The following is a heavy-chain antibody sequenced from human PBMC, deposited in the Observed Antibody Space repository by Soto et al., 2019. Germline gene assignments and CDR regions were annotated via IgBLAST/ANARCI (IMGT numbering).Heavy chain of an antibody. CDR2: VIPILGQA. V-gene: IGHV1-69*06. CDR1: GGIFSSYA. J-gene: IGHJ4*02. Sequence: QVQLVQSGAEVKKPGSSVKVSCKASGGIFSSYAISWLRQAPGQGLEWMGAVIPILGQAYYAQDLQDRVSITADKSTRTPYMELSSMRTEDTAVYFCARVGGIGAPPGTDYWGQGTLVTVSS. D-gene: IGHD6-6*01. CDR3: ARVGGIGAPPGTDY.